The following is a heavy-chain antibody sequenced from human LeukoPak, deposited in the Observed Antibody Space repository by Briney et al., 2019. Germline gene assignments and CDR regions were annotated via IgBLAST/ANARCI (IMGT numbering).Heavy chain of an antibody. D-gene: IGHD3-10*01. V-gene: IGHV4-59*01. CDR3: ARTYYYGSGRCFDY. J-gene: IGHJ4*02. CDR1: GGSISSYY. CDR2: IYHSGST. Sequence: PSETLSLTCTVSGGSISSYYWSWIRQPPGKGLDWIGYIYHSGSTNYNPSLKSRFTISLDTSKNQFSLKLSSVTAADTAVYYCARTYYYGSGRCFDYWGQGTLVTVSS.